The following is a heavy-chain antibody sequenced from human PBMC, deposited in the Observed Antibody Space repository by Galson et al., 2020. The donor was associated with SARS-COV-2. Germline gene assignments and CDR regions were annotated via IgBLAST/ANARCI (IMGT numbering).Heavy chain of an antibody. CDR1: GTSISSGSYS. CDR3: ARLHYGEDAPGAVDI. V-gene: IGHV4-30-2*01. J-gene: IGHJ3*02. CDR2: ISHSGGT. D-gene: IGHD4-17*01. Sequence: SETLSLTCAVSGTSISSGSYSWNWIRQPPGKGLEWIGYISHSGGTYYNPSLKSRVTISGDRSKNQFSLRLSSVTAADTAVYYCARLHYGEDAPGAVDIWGPGTRVTVAS.